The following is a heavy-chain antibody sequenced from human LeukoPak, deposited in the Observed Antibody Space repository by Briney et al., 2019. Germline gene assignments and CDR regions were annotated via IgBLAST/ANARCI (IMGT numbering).Heavy chain of an antibody. CDR3: AKPNGGYDSSGYYHDY. Sequence: GGSLRLSCAASGFTVSSNYMSWVRQAPGKGLEWGSVIYSGGSTYYADSVKGRFTISRDNSKNTLYLQMNSLRAEDTAVYYCAKPNGGYDSSGYYHDYWGQGTLVTVSS. CDR1: GFTVSSNY. J-gene: IGHJ4*02. D-gene: IGHD3-22*01. CDR2: IYSGGST. V-gene: IGHV3-53*01.